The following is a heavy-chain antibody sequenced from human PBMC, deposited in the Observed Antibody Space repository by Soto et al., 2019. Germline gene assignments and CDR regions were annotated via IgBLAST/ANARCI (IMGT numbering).Heavy chain of an antibody. V-gene: IGHV5-10-1*01. CDR3: ARHGRLVGATVDY. CDR2: IDPTDSYT. CDR1: GYRFTDYW. Sequence: PGESLKISCQGSGYRFTDYWITLARQVPGKGLEWMGRIDPTDSYTNYSPSLQGHVTISADRSITTAYLQWSGLKASDTAMYYCARHGRLVGATVDYWGQGTLVTVSS. J-gene: IGHJ4*02. D-gene: IGHD1-26*01.